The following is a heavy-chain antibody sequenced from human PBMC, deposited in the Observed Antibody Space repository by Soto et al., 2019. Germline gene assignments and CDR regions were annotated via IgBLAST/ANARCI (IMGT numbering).Heavy chain of an antibody. CDR3: ARAARFGEFDS. Sequence: VQLVQSGAEVKKPGESLRISCQGSGFRFITYWIDWVRQMPRKGLEWMGRIDPSDSYTKYSPSFQGHVTISADKSTSTAYLQWNSLKPSDTGIYYCARAARFGEFDSWGQGTLVTVSS. D-gene: IGHD3-10*01. V-gene: IGHV5-10-1*01. CDR1: GFRFITYW. CDR2: IDPSDSYT. J-gene: IGHJ4*02.